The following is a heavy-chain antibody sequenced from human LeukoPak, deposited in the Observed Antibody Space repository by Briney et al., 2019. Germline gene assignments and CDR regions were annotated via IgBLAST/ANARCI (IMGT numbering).Heavy chain of an antibody. D-gene: IGHD3-10*01. CDR3: ARDHNYYGSGSYYSFDY. J-gene: IGHJ4*02. CDR1: GDIVSSNSAA. V-gene: IGHV6-1*01. Sequence: SQTLSLTCAISGDIVSSNSAAWNWIRQSPSRGLEWLGRTYYRSKWYNDYAVSVKSRITINPDTSKNQFSLQLNSVTPEDTAVYYCARDHNYYGSGSYYSFDYWGQGTLVTVSS. CDR2: TYYRSKWYN.